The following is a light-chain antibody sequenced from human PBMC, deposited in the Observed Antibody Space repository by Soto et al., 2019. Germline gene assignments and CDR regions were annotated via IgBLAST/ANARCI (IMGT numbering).Light chain of an antibody. V-gene: IGKV3-15*01. CDR1: QSVSSN. CDR3: QQYNNLPYT. CDR2: GAS. Sequence: EIVMTQSPATLSVSPGVRATLSCRASQSVSSNLAWYQQKPGQAPRLLIYGASTRATGLPARFSGSGSGTEFTLTISSLQSEDFAVYYCQQYNNLPYTFGQGTKVDIK. J-gene: IGKJ2*01.